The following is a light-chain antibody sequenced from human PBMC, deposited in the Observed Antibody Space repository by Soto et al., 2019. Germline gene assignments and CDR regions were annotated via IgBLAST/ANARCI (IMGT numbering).Light chain of an antibody. V-gene: IGLV1-40*01. CDR3: QSYDTSLSGSYV. CDR1: TSNIGAGYD. Sequence: QSALTQPPSVSGAPGQRVIVSCTGSTSNIGAGYDVHWYQQLPGTSPKLPIFANSNRPSGVPDRFSASRSGSSASLTITGLQAEDEADYYCQSYDTSLSGSYVFGSGTKVTVL. J-gene: IGLJ1*01. CDR2: ANS.